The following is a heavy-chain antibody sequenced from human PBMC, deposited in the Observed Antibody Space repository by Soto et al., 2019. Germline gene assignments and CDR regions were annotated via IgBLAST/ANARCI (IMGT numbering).Heavy chain of an antibody. J-gene: IGHJ6*02. Sequence: QVQLVQSGAEVKKPGASVKVSCKASGYTFTSYGISWLRQAPGQGLEWMGWSRAYNGNTNYAHKLQGRVTMTTDTSSCMEYMVLTIPGSTQAAVYYCARDRPTMDVWAQATAVTVYS. CDR2: SRAYNGNT. CDR1: GYTFTSYG. V-gene: IGHV1-18*01. CDR3: ARDRPTMDV.